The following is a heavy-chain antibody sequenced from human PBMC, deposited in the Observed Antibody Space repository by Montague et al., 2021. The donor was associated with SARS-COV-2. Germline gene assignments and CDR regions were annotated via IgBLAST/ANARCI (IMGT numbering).Heavy chain of an antibody. CDR2: IYTSGST. J-gene: IGHJ4*02. V-gene: IGHV4-61*02. D-gene: IGHD1-1*01. Sequence: TLSLTCTVSGDSISSGTHYWSWIRQPAGKGLEWIGRIYTSGSTNYNPSLKSRVTISVDTSKNQFSLNVSSVTAADTAVYYCARVGGNECRFFDYWGQGFLVTVSS. CDR1: GDSISSGTHY. CDR3: ARVGGNECRFFDY.